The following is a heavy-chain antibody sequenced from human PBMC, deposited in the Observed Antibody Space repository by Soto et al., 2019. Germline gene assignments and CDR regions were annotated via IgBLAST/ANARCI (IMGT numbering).Heavy chain of an antibody. CDR2: IYWDDDK. CDR3: AHIVVAGVGYYFDY. CDR1: GFSLSSTRMA. J-gene: IGHJ4*02. V-gene: IGHV2-5*02. D-gene: IGHD6-19*01. Sequence: QITLKESGPTLVKPTQTLTLTCTFSGFSLSSTRMAVGWIRQPPGKALEWLALIYWDDDKRYSPFLKSRLTIXXXTXXNQVVLTMSNMDPVDTARYYCAHIVVAGVGYYFDYWGQGTLVTVSS.